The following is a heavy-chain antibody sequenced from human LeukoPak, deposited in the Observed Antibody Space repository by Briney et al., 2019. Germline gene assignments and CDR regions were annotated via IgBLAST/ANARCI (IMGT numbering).Heavy chain of an antibody. Sequence: KPGGSLRLSCAASGFTFGNYAMSWIRQPPGKGLEWIGEINHSGSTYYNPSLKSRVTISVDTSKNQFSLKLSSVTAADTAVYYCARARGGSRSKPNYYYYYMDVWGKGTTVTVSS. CDR1: GFTFGNYA. V-gene: IGHV4-34*01. J-gene: IGHJ6*03. CDR3: ARARGGSRSKPNYYYYYMDV. D-gene: IGHD2-15*01. CDR2: INHSGST.